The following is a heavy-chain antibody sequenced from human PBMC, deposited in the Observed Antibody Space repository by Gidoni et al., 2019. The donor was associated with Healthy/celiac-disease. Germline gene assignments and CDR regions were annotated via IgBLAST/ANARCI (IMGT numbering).Heavy chain of an antibody. CDR3: ARARVDGSGSPSAFQLRFDP. Sequence: EVQLVESGGGLVQPGGSLRLSCAASGFTFSSYWMHWVRQAPGKGLVWVSRINSDGSSTSYADSVKGRFTISRDNAKNTLYLQMNSLRAEDTAVYYCARARVDGSGSPSAFQLRFDPWGQGTLVTVSS. D-gene: IGHD3-10*01. CDR1: GFTFSSYW. J-gene: IGHJ5*02. V-gene: IGHV3-74*01. CDR2: INSDGSST.